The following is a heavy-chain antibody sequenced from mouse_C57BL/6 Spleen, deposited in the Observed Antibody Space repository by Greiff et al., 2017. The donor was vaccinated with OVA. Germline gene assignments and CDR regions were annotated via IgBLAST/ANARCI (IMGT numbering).Heavy chain of an antibody. D-gene: IGHD2-4*01. CDR1: GYTFTDYN. J-gene: IGHJ4*01. CDR3: AVVYYDYDVGAMDY. V-gene: IGHV1-18*01. CDR2: INPNNGGT. Sequence: VHVKQSGPELVKPGASVKIPCKASGYTFTDYNMDWVKQSHGKSLEWIGDINPNNGGTIYNQKFKGKATLTVDKSSSTAYMELRSLTSEDTAVYYCAVVYYDYDVGAMDYWGQGTSVTVSS.